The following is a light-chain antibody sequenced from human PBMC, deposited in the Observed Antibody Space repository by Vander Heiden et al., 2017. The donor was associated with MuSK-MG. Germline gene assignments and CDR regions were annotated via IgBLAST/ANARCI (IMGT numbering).Light chain of an antibody. J-gene: IGKJ4*01. Sequence: DIQMTQSPSTLSASVGDRVTITCRASQSISSWLAWYQQKPGKAPKFLIYDVSSLESGVPSRFSGSGSGTEFTLTISSLQADDFATYHCQQYANYPVSFGGGTKVEIK. V-gene: IGKV1-5*01. CDR3: QQYANYPVS. CDR1: QSISSW. CDR2: DVS.